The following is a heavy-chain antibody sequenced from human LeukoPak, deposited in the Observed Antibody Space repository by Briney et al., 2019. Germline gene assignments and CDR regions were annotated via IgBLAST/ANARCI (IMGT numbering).Heavy chain of an antibody. CDR3: ARGGGSCRGGSCYVDS. V-gene: IGHV4-59*02. Sequence: KPSETLSLTCGVSGESVSGFYWNWIRQTPGKGLEWIGYIYYTGSTNYNPSLKSRVTISIDTAKNQFSLKLSSVTAADTAVYYCARGGGSCRGGSCYVDSWAWETWSPSPQ. D-gene: IGHD2-15*01. CDR2: IYYTGST. J-gene: IGHJ4*02. CDR1: GESVSGFY.